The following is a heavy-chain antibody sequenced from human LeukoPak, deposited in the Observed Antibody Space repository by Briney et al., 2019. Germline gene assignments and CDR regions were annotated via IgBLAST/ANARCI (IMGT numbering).Heavy chain of an antibody. CDR3: ARTSRVVVAGNYFDY. CDR2: ISSSGSTI. CDR1: GFTFSSYE. D-gene: IGHD6-19*01. J-gene: IGHJ4*02. Sequence: GGSLRLSCAASGFTFSSYEMNWVHQAPGKGLEWVSYISSSGSTIYYADSVKGRFTISRDNAKNSLYLQMNSLRAEDTAVYYCARTSRVVVAGNYFDYWGQGTLVTVSS. V-gene: IGHV3-48*03.